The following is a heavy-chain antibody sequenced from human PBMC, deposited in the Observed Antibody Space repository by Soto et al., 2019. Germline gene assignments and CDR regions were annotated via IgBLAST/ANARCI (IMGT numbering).Heavy chain of an antibody. D-gene: IGHD6-19*01. Sequence: QMQLQESGPGLVKPSETLSLTCAVSSASIITEQRWTWVRQPPGKGLEWIGEIHHSGSTNNNPSPRSRVTMSVDKSKNQFALNLNSVTAADTALYYGARSFGWYAIDHWGQGTLVIVSS. CDR1: SASIITEQR. CDR3: ARSFGWYAIDH. CDR2: IHHSGST. V-gene: IGHV4-4*02. J-gene: IGHJ4*02.